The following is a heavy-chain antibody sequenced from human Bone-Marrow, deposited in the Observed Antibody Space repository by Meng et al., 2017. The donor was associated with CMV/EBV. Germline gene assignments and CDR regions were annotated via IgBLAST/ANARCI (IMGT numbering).Heavy chain of an antibody. D-gene: IGHD3-22*01. CDR3: AKEGDSSGFRGYFDY. CDR1: GFTFTSYS. J-gene: IGHJ4*02. V-gene: IGHV3-7*03. Sequence: GSLRLSCVASGFTFTSYSMNWVRQAPGKGLEYLANINLYGSEKYYMDSVKGRFTISRDNSKNSLYLQMNSLRAEDTALYYCAKEGDSSGFRGYFDYWGQGTLVTVSS. CDR2: INLYGSEK.